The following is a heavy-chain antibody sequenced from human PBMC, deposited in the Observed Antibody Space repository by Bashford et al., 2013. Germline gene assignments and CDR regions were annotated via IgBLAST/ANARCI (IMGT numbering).Heavy chain of an antibody. CDR2: IYWDDDA. Sequence: PTLVKPTQTLTLTCSFSGFSLSTDSVDKLGVGWIRQPPGKALEWLALIYWDDDARYSPSLRSRLTVTKDSSKNLVVLTMTNMDPVDTATYFCALRNSHGDLPFYFDFWGQGRPGHRLL. D-gene: IGHD4-17*01. CDR1: GFSLSTDSVDKLG. CDR3: ALRNSHGDLPFYFDF. J-gene: IGHJ4*02. V-gene: IGHV2-5*02.